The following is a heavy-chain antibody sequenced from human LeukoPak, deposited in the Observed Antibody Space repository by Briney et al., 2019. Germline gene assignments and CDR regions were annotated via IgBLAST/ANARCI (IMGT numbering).Heavy chain of an antibody. CDR1: GFTFSSYA. CDR3: ARDSSGWPYYFDY. D-gene: IGHD6-19*01. V-gene: IGHV3-64*01. J-gene: IGHJ4*02. Sequence: GGSLRLSCAASGFTFSSYAMHWVRQAPGKGLEYVSAISSNGGSTYYANSVKGRFTISRDNSKNTLYLQMGSLRAEDMAVYYCARDSSGWPYYFDYWGQGTLLTVSS. CDR2: ISSNGGST.